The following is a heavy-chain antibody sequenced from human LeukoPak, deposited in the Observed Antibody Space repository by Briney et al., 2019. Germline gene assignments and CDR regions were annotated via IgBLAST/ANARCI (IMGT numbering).Heavy chain of an antibody. J-gene: IGHJ4*02. V-gene: IGHV4-38-2*02. CDR1: GYSITSGYN. CDR3: VRYCSSTTCYTRAVDY. Sequence: PSETLSLTCTVSGYSITSGYNWAWIRQPPGKVLEWIGSIYHSGSAYYNPSLKSRVNISVDTSKNQSSLKLSSVTAADTAVYYCVRYCSSTTCYTRAVDYWGQGTLVTVSS. CDR2: IYHSGSA. D-gene: IGHD2-2*02.